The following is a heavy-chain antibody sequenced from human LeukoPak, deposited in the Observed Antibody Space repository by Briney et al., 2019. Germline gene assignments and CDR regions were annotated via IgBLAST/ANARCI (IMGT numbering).Heavy chain of an antibody. J-gene: IGHJ5*02. D-gene: IGHD6-13*01. CDR2: INHSGST. Sequence: SETLSLTCGVYGGSFSGYYWNWIRQPPGKGLEWIGEINHSGSTNYNPSLKSRVTISVDTSKNQFSLKLSSMTAADTAVYYCAKEANIASAIVWFDPWGQGTLVTVSS. CDR3: AKEANIASAIVWFDP. V-gene: IGHV4-34*01. CDR1: GGSFSGYY.